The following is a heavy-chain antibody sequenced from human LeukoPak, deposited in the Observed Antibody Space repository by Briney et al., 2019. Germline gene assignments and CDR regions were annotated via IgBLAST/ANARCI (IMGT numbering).Heavy chain of an antibody. J-gene: IGHJ5*02. D-gene: IGHD6-19*01. CDR3: ARKGQWLPLGAFTS. V-gene: IGHV4-39*07. CDR2: IYYSGST. CDR1: GGSISSSSYY. Sequence: SETLSLTCTVSGGSISSSSYYWGWIRQPPGKGLEWIGSIYYSGSTYYNPSLKSRVTISVDTSKNQFSLKLSSVTAADSAVYTCARKGQWLPLGAFTSWAQGTLVTVSS.